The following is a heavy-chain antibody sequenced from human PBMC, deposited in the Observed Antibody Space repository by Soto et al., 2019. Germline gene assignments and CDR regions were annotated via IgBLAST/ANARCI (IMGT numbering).Heavy chain of an antibody. CDR2: IWYDGTNK. CDR1: GFIFNTYS. D-gene: IGHD1-7*01. CDR3: ARGNYGASGIDY. V-gene: IGHV3-33*08. Sequence: GGSLRLSCAASGFIFNTYSMNWVRQAPGRGLEWVAVIWYDGTNKYYSESVKGRFTISRDNSKNTVFLEMSSLRAEDTAVYYCARGNYGASGIDYWGPGALVTVSS. J-gene: IGHJ4*02.